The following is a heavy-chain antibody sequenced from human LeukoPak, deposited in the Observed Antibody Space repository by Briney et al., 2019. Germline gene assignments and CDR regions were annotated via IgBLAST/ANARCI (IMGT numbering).Heavy chain of an antibody. J-gene: IGHJ4*02. CDR2: IKNDGAVK. CDR1: GFTFSSYA. Sequence: GGSLRLSCAASGFTFSSYAMSWVRQAPGKGLEWVANIKNDGAVKNYVDSVKGRFTISRDNAKNSLYLQMNSLRAEDTAVYYCAKDSYSKGDFWDQGVLVTVSS. D-gene: IGHD6-13*01. CDR3: AKDSYSKGDF. V-gene: IGHV3-7*01.